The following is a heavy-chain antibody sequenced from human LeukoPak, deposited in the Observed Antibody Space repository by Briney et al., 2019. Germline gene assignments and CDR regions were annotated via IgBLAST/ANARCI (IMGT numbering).Heavy chain of an antibody. CDR3: ARDQTQIWFGEGLWYFDY. V-gene: IGHV3-21*04. Sequence: GGSLRLSCAASGFTFSSYSMNWVRQAPGKGLEWVSSISRSGTHIYYADSLKGRFTISRDNAKNSLYLQMNSLRAEDTAVYYCARDQTQIWFGEGLWYFDYWGQGTLVTVSS. J-gene: IGHJ4*02. D-gene: IGHD3-10*01. CDR1: GFTFSSYS. CDR2: ISRSGTHI.